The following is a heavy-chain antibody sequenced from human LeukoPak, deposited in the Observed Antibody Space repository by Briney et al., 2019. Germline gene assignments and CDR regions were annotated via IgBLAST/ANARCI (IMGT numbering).Heavy chain of an antibody. J-gene: IGHJ4*02. D-gene: IGHD3-22*01. CDR3: AKDEQHKYYYDSSGYYGYDY. V-gene: IGHV3-23*01. CDR1: GFTFSSYA. CDR2: ISGSGGST. Sequence: GGSLRLSCAASGFTFSSYAMSWVRQAPGKGLEWVSAISGSGGSTYYADSVKGRFTISRDNSKNTLYLQVNSLRAEDTAVYYCAKDEQHKYYYDSSGYYGYDYWGQGTLVTVSS.